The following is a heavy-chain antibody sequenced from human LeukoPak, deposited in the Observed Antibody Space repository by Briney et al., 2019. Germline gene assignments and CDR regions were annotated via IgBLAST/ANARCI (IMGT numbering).Heavy chain of an antibody. CDR3: ARVLAYCSSTSCHDY. CDR2: MNPNSGNT. CDR1: GYTFTSYD. Sequence: GASVKVSCKASGYTFTSYDINWVRQATGQGLEWMGWMNPNSGNTGYAQKFQGRVIITRNTSISTAYMELSSLRSEDTAVYYCARVLAYCSSTSCHDYWGQGTLVTVYS. D-gene: IGHD2-2*01. J-gene: IGHJ4*02. V-gene: IGHV1-8*03.